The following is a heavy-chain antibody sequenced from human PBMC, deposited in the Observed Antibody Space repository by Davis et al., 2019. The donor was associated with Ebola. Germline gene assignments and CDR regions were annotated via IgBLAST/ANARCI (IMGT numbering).Heavy chain of an antibody. Sequence: AASVKVSCKASGYTFTSYDINWVRQATGQGLEWMGWMNPNSGNTGYAQKFQGRVTMTRNTSISTAYMELISLRSEDTAVYYCARGRGRFGELIKNWFDPWGQGTLVTVSS. V-gene: IGHV1-8*01. D-gene: IGHD3-10*01. CDR1: GYTFTSYD. CDR2: MNPNSGNT. CDR3: ARGRGRFGELIKNWFDP. J-gene: IGHJ5*02.